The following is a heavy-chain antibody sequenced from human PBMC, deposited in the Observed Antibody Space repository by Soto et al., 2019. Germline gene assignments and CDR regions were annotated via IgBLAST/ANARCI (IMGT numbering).Heavy chain of an antibody. CDR1: GFTFSNAW. J-gene: IGHJ4*02. CDR3: TTDLFTAMVTHPQYYFDY. V-gene: IGHV3-15*07. CDR2: IKSKTDGGTT. D-gene: IGHD5-18*01. Sequence: GGSLRLSCAASGFTFSNAWMNWVRQAPGKGLEWVGRIKSKTDGGTTDYAAPVKGRFTISRDDSKNTLYLQMNSLKTEDTAVYYCTTDLFTAMVTHPQYYFDYWGQGTLVTVSS.